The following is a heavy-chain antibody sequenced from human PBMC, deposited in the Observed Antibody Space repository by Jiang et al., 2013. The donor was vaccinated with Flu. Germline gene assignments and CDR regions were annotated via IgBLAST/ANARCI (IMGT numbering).Heavy chain of an antibody. J-gene: IGHJ3*02. V-gene: IGHV4-59*01. CDR3: ARGVVTAIPATAFDI. D-gene: IGHD2-21*02. CDR1: GASISSYY. Sequence: KPSETLSLTCTVSGASISSYYWSWIRQPPGKGLECIGYIYYSGSINYNPSLKSRVTISVDTSKNQFSLKLSSVTAADTAVYYCARGVVTAIPATAFDIWGQGTMVTVSS. CDR2: IYYSGSI.